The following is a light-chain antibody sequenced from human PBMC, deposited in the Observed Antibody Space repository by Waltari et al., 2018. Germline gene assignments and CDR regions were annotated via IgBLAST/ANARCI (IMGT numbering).Light chain of an antibody. Sequence: DIVMTQSPDSLAVSLGERATINRKSNQSVLYSSNNKNYVAWYQQKPGQPPKLLIYWASTRESGVPDRFSGSGSGTDFTLTISSLQAEDVAVYYCQQYYSTPYTFGQGTKLEIK. CDR1: QSVLYSSNNKNY. CDR2: WAS. V-gene: IGKV4-1*01. CDR3: QQYYSTPYT. J-gene: IGKJ2*01.